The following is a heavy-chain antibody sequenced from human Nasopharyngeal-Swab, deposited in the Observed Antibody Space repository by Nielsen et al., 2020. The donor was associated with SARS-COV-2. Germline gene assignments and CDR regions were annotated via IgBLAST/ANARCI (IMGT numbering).Heavy chain of an antibody. J-gene: IGHJ6*02. Sequence: ASVKVSCKASGYTFTSYGISWVRQAPGQGLEWMGWISAYNGNTNYAQKLQGRVTMTTDTSTSTAYMELRSLRSDDTAVYYCARGPRVGSYDHGYYYGMDVWGQGTTVTVSS. CDR1: GYTFTSYG. CDR3: ARGPRVGSYDHGYYYGMDV. D-gene: IGHD1-26*01. V-gene: IGHV1-18*01. CDR2: ISAYNGNT.